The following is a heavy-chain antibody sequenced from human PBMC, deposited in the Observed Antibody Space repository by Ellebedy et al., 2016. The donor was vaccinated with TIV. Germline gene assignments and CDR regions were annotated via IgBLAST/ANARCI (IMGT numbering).Heavy chain of an antibody. CDR2: ISTTISTI. V-gene: IGHV3-48*04. CDR1: GFTFNTFW. J-gene: IGHJ3*02. Sequence: PGGSLRLSCAASGFTFNTFWMGWVRQAPGKGLEWVSYISTTISTIYYTDSVKGRFTISRDNAKSSLYLQMNSLRADDTAVYYCVRDGHAFDIWGQGKMVTVSS. CDR3: VRDGHAFDI.